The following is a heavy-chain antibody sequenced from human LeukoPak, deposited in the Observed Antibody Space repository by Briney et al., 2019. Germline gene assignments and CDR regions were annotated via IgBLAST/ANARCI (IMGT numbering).Heavy chain of an antibody. V-gene: IGHV3-66*02. CDR2: IYSGGST. CDR1: GFTVSSNY. Sequence: GGSLRLSCAASGFTVSSNYMSWVRQAPGKGLEWVSAIYSGGSTYYADSVKGRFTISRDNSKNTLYLQMNSLRAEDTAVYYCAKGLMAGSGSYYYYYMYVWGKGATVTISS. CDR3: AKGLMAGSGSYYYYYMYV. J-gene: IGHJ6*03. D-gene: IGHD3-10*01.